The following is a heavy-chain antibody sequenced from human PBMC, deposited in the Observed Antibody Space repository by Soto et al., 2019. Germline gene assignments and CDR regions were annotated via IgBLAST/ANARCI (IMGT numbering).Heavy chain of an antibody. V-gene: IGHV3-9*01. J-gene: IGHJ6*02. D-gene: IGHD2-15*01. CDR3: AKGTATNFHYYYGMDV. Sequence: EVQLVESGGTLVQPGRSLRLSCAASGFTFDDYAMHWVRQAPGKGLEWVSGISWHRGSIGYADSVKGRFTISRDNAKNSLYLQMNSLRAEDTALYYCAKGTATNFHYYYGMDVWGQGTTVTVSS. CDR1: GFTFDDYA. CDR2: ISWHRGSI.